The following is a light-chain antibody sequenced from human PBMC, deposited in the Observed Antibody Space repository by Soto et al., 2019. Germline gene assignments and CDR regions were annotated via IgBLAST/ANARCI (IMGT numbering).Light chain of an antibody. Sequence: EIVMTQSPATLSVSPGERATLSCRASQSVSNNVAWYQRRPGRAPRLLIYGASIRASGIPARFSGSGSGTEFTLTINSLQSEDFAVYHCQHYESLPLTFGGGTKVEIK. CDR1: QSVSNN. J-gene: IGKJ4*01. CDR3: QHYESLPLT. CDR2: GAS. V-gene: IGKV3-15*01.